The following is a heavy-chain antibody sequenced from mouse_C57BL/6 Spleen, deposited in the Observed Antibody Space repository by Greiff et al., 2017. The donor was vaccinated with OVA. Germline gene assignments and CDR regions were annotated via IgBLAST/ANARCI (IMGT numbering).Heavy chain of an antibody. CDR1: GYTFTSYW. D-gene: IGHD1-1*01. CDR2: INPSNGGT. J-gene: IGHJ2*01. CDR3: ARVYGSSSHYFDY. V-gene: IGHV1-53*01. Sequence: QVQLKQPGPELVKPGASVKLSCKASGYTFTSYWMHWVKQRPGQGLEWIGNINPSNGGTNYNEKFKSKATLTVDKSSSTAYMHRSSLTSEDSAVYYCARVYGSSSHYFDYWGQGTTLTVSS.